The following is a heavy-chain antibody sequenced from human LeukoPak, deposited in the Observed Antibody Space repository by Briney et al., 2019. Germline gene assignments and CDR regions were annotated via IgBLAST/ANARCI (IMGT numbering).Heavy chain of an antibody. Sequence: GGSLRLSCAASGFTVSSNYMSWVRQAPGKGLEWVSVIYSGGSTYYADSVKGRFTISRGNSKNTLYLQMNSLRAEDTAVYYCARDTPNYYGSGSYSPTWYYGMDVWGQGTTVTVSS. CDR3: ARDTPNYYGSGSYSPTWYYGMDV. CDR2: IYSGGST. D-gene: IGHD3-10*01. J-gene: IGHJ6*02. V-gene: IGHV3-53*01. CDR1: GFTVSSNY.